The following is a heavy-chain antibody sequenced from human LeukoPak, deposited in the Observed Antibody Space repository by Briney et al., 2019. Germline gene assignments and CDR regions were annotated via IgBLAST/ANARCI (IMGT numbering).Heavy chain of an antibody. CDR1: GFTFSSYW. D-gene: IGHD3-3*01. CDR3: ARLRGITIFGVVPKGFDP. J-gene: IGHJ5*02. Sequence: GGSLRLSCAASGFTFSSYWMHWVRQAPGKGLVWVSRINSDGSSTSYADSVKGRFTISRDNAKNKLYLQMNSLRAEDTAVYYCARLRGITIFGVVPKGFDPWGQGTLVTVSS. V-gene: IGHV3-74*01. CDR2: INSDGSST.